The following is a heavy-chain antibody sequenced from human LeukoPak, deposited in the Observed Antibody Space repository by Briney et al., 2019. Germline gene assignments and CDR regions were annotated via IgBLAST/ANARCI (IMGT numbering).Heavy chain of an antibody. V-gene: IGHV3-23*01. Sequence: GGSLRLSCAASGFTFSSYGMHWFRQAPGKGLEWVSAISASGGTTYYADSVKGHFTISRDNSKNTLYLQMNSLSAEDTAVYYCAKNGDRGAYCSGGSCYPYYYYYMDVWGKGTTVTISS. CDR1: GFTFSSYG. CDR2: ISASGGTT. J-gene: IGHJ6*03. CDR3: AKNGDRGAYCSGGSCYPYYYYYMDV. D-gene: IGHD2-15*01.